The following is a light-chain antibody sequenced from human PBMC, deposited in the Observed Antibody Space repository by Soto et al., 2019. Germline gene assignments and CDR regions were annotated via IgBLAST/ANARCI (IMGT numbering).Light chain of an antibody. CDR1: QSLSSSY. CDR3: EQYGSLIT. Sequence: EIVLTPSPGTLSLSPGERATLFCRASQSLSSSYLAWHQQKPGQAPRLVIYGAFSRATGIPDRFSGSGSGTDFTLTISRLEPEDIAVYYCEQYGSLITFGQGRRLEIK. CDR2: GAF. V-gene: IGKV3-20*01. J-gene: IGKJ5*01.